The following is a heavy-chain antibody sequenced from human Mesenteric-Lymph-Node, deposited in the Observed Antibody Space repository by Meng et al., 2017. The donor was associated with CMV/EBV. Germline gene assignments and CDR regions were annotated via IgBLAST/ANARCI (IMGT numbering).Heavy chain of an antibody. Sequence: GESLKISCAASGFTFSSYGMSWVRQAPGKGLEWVSVIYSGGSTYYADSVKGRFTISRDNSKNTLYLQMNSLRAEDTAVYYCARFPHHYWGQGTLVTVSS. CDR1: GFTFSSYG. J-gene: IGHJ4*02. V-gene: IGHV3-66*02. CDR2: IYSGGST. CDR3: ARFPHHY.